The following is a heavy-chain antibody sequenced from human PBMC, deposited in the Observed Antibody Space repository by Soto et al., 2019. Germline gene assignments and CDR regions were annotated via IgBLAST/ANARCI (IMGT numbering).Heavy chain of an antibody. CDR1: GFTFSSYW. CDR3: ARDPYVGENYLDY. Sequence: GGSLRLSCAASGFTFSSYWMSWVRQAPGKGLEWVANIKQDGSEKYYVDSVKGRFTISRDNAKNSLYLQMNSLRAEDTAVYYCARDPYVGENYLDYWGQGTLVTISS. D-gene: IGHD3-16*01. V-gene: IGHV3-7*03. CDR2: IKQDGSEK. J-gene: IGHJ4*02.